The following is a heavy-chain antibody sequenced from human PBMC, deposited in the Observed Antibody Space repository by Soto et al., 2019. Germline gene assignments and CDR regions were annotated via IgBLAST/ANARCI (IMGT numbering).Heavy chain of an antibody. V-gene: IGHV4-30-4*01. CDR3: ARGPSGDKVDY. CDR1: GGSISSAAYC. D-gene: IGHD7-27*01. Sequence: QVQLQESGPRLVSPSQTLSLTYTVSGGSISSAAYCWSWIRQSPDKGLEWIGHIYDGGTTYSSPSRKGRVTISADTSETQFSLKLNSVSAADTAVYYCARGPSGDKVDYWGQGIQVTVSS. CDR2: IYDGGTT. J-gene: IGHJ4*02.